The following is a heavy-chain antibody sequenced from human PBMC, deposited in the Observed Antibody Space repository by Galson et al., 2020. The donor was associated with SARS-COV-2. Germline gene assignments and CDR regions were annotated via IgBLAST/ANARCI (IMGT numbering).Heavy chain of an antibody. CDR2: IYGNDEK. V-gene: IGHV2-5*01. CDR1: GFSFTSGVG. D-gene: IGHD2-8*01. Sequence: KMSGPTLVKPTQTLTLTCTFSGFSFTSGVGVGWIRQSPGKALEWLAPIYGNDEKRYSPSLKSRLTITKDTSKNQVVLRMTNMDPVDTATFFCAHSGNNGYLPLDYWGQGILVTVSS. J-gene: IGHJ4*02. CDR3: AHSGNNGYLPLDY.